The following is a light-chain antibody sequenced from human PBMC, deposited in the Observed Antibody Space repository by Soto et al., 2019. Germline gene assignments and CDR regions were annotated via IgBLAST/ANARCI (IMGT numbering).Light chain of an antibody. CDR3: QQSYSTPS. Sequence: DIHMTQSPSSLSASVGDRVTITCRASQSISSYLNWYQQKPGKAPKLLIYAASSLQSGVPSRFSGSGSGTDFTLTISSLQPEDFATYYCQQSYSTPSFGGGTKVDIK. V-gene: IGKV1-39*01. CDR2: AAS. J-gene: IGKJ4*01. CDR1: QSISSY.